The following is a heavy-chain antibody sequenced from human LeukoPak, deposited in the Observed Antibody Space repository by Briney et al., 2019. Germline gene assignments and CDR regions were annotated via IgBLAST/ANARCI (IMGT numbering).Heavy chain of an antibody. V-gene: IGHV4-39*01. CDR1: GGSISSSSYY. CDR2: IYYSGST. D-gene: IGHD4-17*01. J-gene: IGHJ4*02. CDR3: ARFEPTAEDY. Sequence: SETLSLTCTDSGGSISSSSYYWGWIRQPPGKGLEWIGSIYYSGSTYYNPSLKSRVTISVDTSKNQFSLKLSSVTAADTAVYYCARFEPTAEDYWGQGTLVTVSS.